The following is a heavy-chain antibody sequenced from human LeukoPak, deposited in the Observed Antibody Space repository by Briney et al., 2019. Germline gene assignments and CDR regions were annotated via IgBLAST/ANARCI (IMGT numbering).Heavy chain of an antibody. CDR1: GFTVSSNY. CDR3: TRLSGDNWNYGGNFDS. CDR2: IYSGGST. Sequence: AGGSLRLSGAASGFTVSSNYMSWVRQAPGKGLEWVSVIYSGGSTYYADSVKGRFTISRDNSKNTLYLQMNSLRAEDTAVYYCTRLSGDNWNYGGNFDSWGQGTLVTVSS. D-gene: IGHD1-7*01. J-gene: IGHJ4*02. V-gene: IGHV3-66*04.